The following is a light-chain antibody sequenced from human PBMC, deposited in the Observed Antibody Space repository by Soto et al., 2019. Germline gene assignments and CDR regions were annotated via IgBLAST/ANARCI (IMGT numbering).Light chain of an antibody. J-gene: IGKJ1*01. Sequence: EIVMTQSPATLSVSPGERATLSCRASQSVSSNLALYQQKPGQAPRLLMYGASTRATGIPARFSGSGSGTEFTLTISSLQSADFAVYFCQQYNNWARTFGQGTKVEVK. CDR1: QSVSSN. CDR3: QQYNNWART. V-gene: IGKV3-15*01. CDR2: GAS.